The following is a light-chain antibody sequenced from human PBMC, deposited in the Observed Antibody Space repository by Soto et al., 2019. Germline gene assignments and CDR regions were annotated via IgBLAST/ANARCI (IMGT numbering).Light chain of an antibody. J-gene: IGKJ4*01. CDR2: DAS. Sequence: EIVMTQSPATLSVSPGEGAALSCRASRNIGRKLAWFQQKPGEAPRLLMYDASIRASDFPARFSGSGSGTELNLTISSLQSEDFAVYFCQQYDDWLRLTFGGGTKVDIK. V-gene: IGKV3-15*01. CDR3: QQYDDWLRLT. CDR1: RNIGRK.